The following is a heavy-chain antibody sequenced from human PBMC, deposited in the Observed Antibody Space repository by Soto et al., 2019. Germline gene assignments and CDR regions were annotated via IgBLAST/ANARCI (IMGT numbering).Heavy chain of an antibody. D-gene: IGHD6-6*01. Sequence: QVQLVESGGGVVQPGRSLRLSCAASGFTFSSYGMHWVRQAPGKGLEWVAVISYDGSNKYYADSVKGRFTISRDNSKNTLYLQRNSLRAEDTAVYYCAKDRIAARRGGINYFDYWGQGTLVTVSS. CDR3: AKDRIAARRGGINYFDY. CDR2: ISYDGSNK. J-gene: IGHJ4*02. V-gene: IGHV3-30*18. CDR1: GFTFSSYG.